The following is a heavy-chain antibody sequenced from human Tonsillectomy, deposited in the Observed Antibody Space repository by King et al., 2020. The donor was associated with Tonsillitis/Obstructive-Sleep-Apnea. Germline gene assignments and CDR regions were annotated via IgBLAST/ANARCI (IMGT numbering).Heavy chain of an antibody. CDR2: IRSNCGNI. V-gene: IGHV3-21*01. CDR1: GFTFSTYS. J-gene: IGHJ4*02. Sequence: VQLVESGGGLVKPGGSLKLSCAASGFTFSTYSMAWVRLAPGKGLELVASIRSNCGNIFYRDSVTGRFTVFSDNARNSLYLQMNNLRAEDTAVYFCARVEYYDFWSTLKYFDFWGQGTLVTVSS. D-gene: IGHD3-3*01. CDR3: ARVEYYDFWSTLKYFDF.